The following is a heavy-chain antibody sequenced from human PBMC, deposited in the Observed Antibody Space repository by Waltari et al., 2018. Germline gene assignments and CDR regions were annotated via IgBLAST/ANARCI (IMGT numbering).Heavy chain of an antibody. D-gene: IGHD3-10*01. CDR2: IYTSGGT. V-gene: IGHV4-61*02. CDR3: ARVAMVRGVSDYYYYMDV. J-gene: IGHJ6*03. Sequence: QVQLQESGPGLVKPSQTLSLTCTVSGGSISSGSYYWSWIRQPAGKGLEWIGRIYTSGGTNYNPSLKSRVTIALDTSKNQFSLRLSSVTAADTAVYYCARVAMVRGVSDYYYYMDVWGKGTTVTVSS. CDR1: GGSISSGSYY.